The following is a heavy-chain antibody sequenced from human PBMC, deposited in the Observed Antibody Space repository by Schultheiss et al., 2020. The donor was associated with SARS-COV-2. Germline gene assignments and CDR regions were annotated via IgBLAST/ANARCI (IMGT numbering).Heavy chain of an antibody. D-gene: IGHD3-3*01. J-gene: IGHJ5*02. Sequence: PSLKSRVTISVDTSKNQFSLRLTSVTAADTAVYYCARAVSDFWISSWGQGTLVTVSS. V-gene: IGHV4-39*07. CDR3: ARAVSDFWISS.